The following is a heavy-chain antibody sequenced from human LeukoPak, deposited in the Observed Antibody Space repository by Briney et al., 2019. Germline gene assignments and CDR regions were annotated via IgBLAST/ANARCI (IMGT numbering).Heavy chain of an antibody. V-gene: IGHV3-23*01. CDR2: ITGSGGST. CDR1: GFTFSTYA. J-gene: IGHJ4*02. Sequence: GGCLRLSCAVSGFTFSTYAMSWVRQAPGRGLEWVSLITGSGGSTYYADSVKGRFTISRDNSKNTLYLQMNSLRADDTAVYYCAKTIPSYYVDYWGQGTLVTVSS. CDR3: AKTIPSYYVDY. D-gene: IGHD3-10*01.